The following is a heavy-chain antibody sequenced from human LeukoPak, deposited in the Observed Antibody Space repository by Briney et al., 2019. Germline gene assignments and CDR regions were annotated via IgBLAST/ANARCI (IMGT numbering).Heavy chain of an antibody. J-gene: IGHJ4*02. V-gene: IGHV4-30-2*01. CDR3: ARIYGDSLDY. D-gene: IGHD4-17*01. CDR2: IYHSGST. Sequence: PSETLSLTCTVSGGSISSGGYYWSWIRQPPGKGLEWIGYIYHSGSTYYNPSLKSRVTISVGRSKNQFSLKLSSVTAADTAVYYCARIYGDSLDYWGQGTLVTVSS. CDR1: GGSISSGGYY.